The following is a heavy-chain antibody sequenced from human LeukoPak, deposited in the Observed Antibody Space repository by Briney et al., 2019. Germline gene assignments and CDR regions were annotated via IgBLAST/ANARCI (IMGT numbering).Heavy chain of an antibody. CDR1: GFTFSNAW. CDR2: IKSKTDGGTT. CDR3: TTLTGTVGATTGPGAFDI. Sequence: PGGSLRLSCAASGFTFSNAWMSWVRQAPGKGLEWVGRIKSKTDGGTTDYAAPVKGRFTISRDDSKNTLYLQMNSLKTEDTAVYYCTTLTGTVGATTGPGAFDIWGQGTMVTVSS. V-gene: IGHV3-15*01. D-gene: IGHD1-26*01. J-gene: IGHJ3*02.